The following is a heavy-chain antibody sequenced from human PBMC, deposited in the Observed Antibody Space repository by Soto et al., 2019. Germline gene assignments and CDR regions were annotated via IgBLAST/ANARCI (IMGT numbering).Heavy chain of an antibody. J-gene: IGHJ4*02. CDR2: ISGSGGST. CDR3: AKGGRSGSSSLGEGDFFDY. V-gene: IGHV3-23*01. D-gene: IGHD3-16*01. Sequence: GGSLRLSCAASGFTFSSYAMSWVRQAPGKGLEWVSAISGSGGSTYYADSVKGRFTISRDNSKNTLYLQMNSLRAEDTAVYYCAKGGRSGSSSLGEGDFFDYWGQGTLVTVSS. CDR1: GFTFSSYA.